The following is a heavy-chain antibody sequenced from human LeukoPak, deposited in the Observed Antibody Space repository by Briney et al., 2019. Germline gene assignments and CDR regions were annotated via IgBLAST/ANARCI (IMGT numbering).Heavy chain of an antibody. Sequence: GGSLRLSCAASGLSFSKYGMHWIRQAPGKGLGWVAGISYDGSNQDYVDSVKGRFTISRDNSKNTLYLQMNSLRAEDTAVYYCAKDVGYCSGGSCYTFQHWGQGTLVTVSS. V-gene: IGHV3-30*18. D-gene: IGHD2-15*01. CDR1: GLSFSKYG. CDR3: AKDVGYCSGGSCYTFQH. J-gene: IGHJ1*01. CDR2: ISYDGSNQ.